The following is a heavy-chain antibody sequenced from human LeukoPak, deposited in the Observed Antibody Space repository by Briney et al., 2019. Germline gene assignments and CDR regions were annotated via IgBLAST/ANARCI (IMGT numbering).Heavy chain of an antibody. CDR3: ARDYADYVGYFFFDY. V-gene: IGHV3-23*01. Sequence: GGSLRLSCAASGFTFTRYAMTWVRQAPGKGLEWVSSISGGGETTYYADSAKGRFTISRDNSQNTLYLQMNSLRAEDTAVYYCARDYADYVGYFFFDYWGQGTLVTVSS. CDR1: GFTFTRYA. J-gene: IGHJ4*02. CDR2: ISGGGETT. D-gene: IGHD4-17*01.